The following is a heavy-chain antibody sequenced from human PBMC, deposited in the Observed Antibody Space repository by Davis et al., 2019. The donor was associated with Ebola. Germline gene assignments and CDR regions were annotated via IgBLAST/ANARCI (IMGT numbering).Heavy chain of an antibody. J-gene: IGHJ6*02. CDR2: ISNGAGST. CDR1: GFTFRSYA. Sequence: PGGSLRLSCAASGFTFRSYAMTWVRQAPGKGLEWVSAISNGAGSTYYADSVKGRFTISRDNSKNTLYLEMNSLRAEATAVYYCVRVNNWTTFPFGMDVWGHGTTVTVSS. D-gene: IGHD2/OR15-2a*01. CDR3: VRVNNWTTFPFGMDV. V-gene: IGHV3-23*01.